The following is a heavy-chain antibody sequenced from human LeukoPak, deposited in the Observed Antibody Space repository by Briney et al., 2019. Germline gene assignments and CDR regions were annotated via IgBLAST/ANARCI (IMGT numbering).Heavy chain of an antibody. Sequence: GGSLRLSCAASGFTFNSYLMHWVRQAPGKGLVWVSRINSDGSSPTYADSVKGRFTISRDNAKNTLYLQMNSLRAEDTAVYYCARVRGSSWGYFYYHMDVWGKGTAVTVSS. J-gene: IGHJ6*03. D-gene: IGHD6-13*01. CDR1: GFTFNSYL. CDR3: ARVRGSSWGYFYYHMDV. CDR2: INSDGSSP. V-gene: IGHV3-74*01.